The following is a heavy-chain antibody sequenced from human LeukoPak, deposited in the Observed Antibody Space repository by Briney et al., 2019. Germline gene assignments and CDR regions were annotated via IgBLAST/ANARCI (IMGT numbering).Heavy chain of an antibody. V-gene: IGHV3-53*05. Sequence: GGSLRLSCAASGFTVSSNYMSWVRQAPGKGLEWVSVIYSGGSTDYADSVKGRFTISRDNSKNTLYLQMNSLRAEDTAVYYCAKDPYYCSGGSCYLLDYWGQGTLVTVSS. D-gene: IGHD2-15*01. CDR3: AKDPYYCSGGSCYLLDY. CDR1: GFTVSSNY. J-gene: IGHJ4*02. CDR2: IYSGGST.